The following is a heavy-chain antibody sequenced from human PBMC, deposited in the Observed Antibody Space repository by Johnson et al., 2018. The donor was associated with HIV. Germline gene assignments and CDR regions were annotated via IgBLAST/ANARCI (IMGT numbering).Heavy chain of an antibody. CDR3: VREEGNDILTRGDAFDI. Sequence: QVQLVESGGGVVQPGTSLRLSCAASGFTFSSYGIHWVRQAPGKGLEWVSVIYSGGSTYHADSVKGRFTISRDNAKNSLYLQMNSLRAEDTAVYYCVREEGNDILTRGDAFDIWGQGTLVTVSS. D-gene: IGHD3-9*01. CDR2: IYSGGST. CDR1: GFTFSSYG. J-gene: IGHJ3*02. V-gene: IGHV3-NL1*01.